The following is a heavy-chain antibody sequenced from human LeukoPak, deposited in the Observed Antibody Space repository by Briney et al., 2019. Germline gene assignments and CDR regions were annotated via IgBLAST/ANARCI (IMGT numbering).Heavy chain of an antibody. CDR3: ATDVPAVTIFGY. Sequence: PGGSLRLSCAASGFTFSTYGMHWVRQAPRTGLVWVSLINSDGSSTNYPASVKGRFTITRDNAKNTLYLQMNSLRAEETAVYYCATDVPAVTIFGYWGQGTLVTVSS. D-gene: IGHD2-2*01. V-gene: IGHV3-74*01. J-gene: IGHJ4*02. CDR1: GFTFSTYG. CDR2: INSDGSST.